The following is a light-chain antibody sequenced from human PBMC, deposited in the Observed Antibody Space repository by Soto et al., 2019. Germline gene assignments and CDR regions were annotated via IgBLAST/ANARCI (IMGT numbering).Light chain of an antibody. CDR3: QQLTSYPRST. CDR2: AAS. Sequence: DIQLTPPPYFLTASVGDRVTITCRASQGISNYLARYQQRPGKAPKLLISAASTLQTGVPSRFCGSGSGTEFTLTISSLQPVDFATYHCQQLTSYPRSTFGQGTRLEIK. V-gene: IGKV1-9*01. CDR1: QGISNY. J-gene: IGKJ5*01.